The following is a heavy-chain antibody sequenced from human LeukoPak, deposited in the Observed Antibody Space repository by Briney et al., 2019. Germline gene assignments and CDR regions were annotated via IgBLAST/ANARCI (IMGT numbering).Heavy chain of an antibody. CDR2: ISAYNGNT. J-gene: IGHJ6*02. V-gene: IGHV1-18*01. CDR3: ADEAAWVLLYGMDV. CDR1: GYTFTSYG. D-gene: IGHD6-25*01. Sequence: GASVKVSCKASGYTFTSYGISWVRQAPGQGLEWMGWISAYNGNTNYAQKFQGRVTITADKSTSTAYMELSSLRSEDTAVYYCADEAAWVLLYGMDVWGQGTTVTVSS.